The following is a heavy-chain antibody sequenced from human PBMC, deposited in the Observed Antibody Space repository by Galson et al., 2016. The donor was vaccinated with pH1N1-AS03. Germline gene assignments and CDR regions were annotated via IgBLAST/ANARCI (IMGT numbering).Heavy chain of an antibody. Sequence: SLRLSCAASGFTFSNYAMNWVRQAPGKGLEWVSIISGSGDSTYYADSVRGRFTISRDNSKNTLYLQMNSLRAEDTAVYYCPKATGSYYGSEFFDYWGQGSLVTVSS. CDR2: ISGSGDST. CDR3: PKATGSYYGSEFFDY. J-gene: IGHJ4*02. D-gene: IGHD1-26*01. V-gene: IGHV3-23*01. CDR1: GFTFSNYA.